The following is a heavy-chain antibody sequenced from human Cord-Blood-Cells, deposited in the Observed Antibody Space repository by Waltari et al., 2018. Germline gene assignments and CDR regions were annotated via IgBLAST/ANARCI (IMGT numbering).Heavy chain of an antibody. V-gene: IGHV1-46*01. Sequence: QVQLVQSGAEVKKPGASVKVSCKASGYTFTSYSMHWVRKAPGQGLEWMGIINPSGGSTSYAQKFQGRVTMTRDTSTSTVYMELSSLRSEDTAVYYCARGGYYDFWSGYLYYFDYWGQGTLVTVSS. CDR3: ARGGYYDFWSGYLYYFDY. D-gene: IGHD3-3*01. CDR2: INPSGGST. J-gene: IGHJ4*02. CDR1: GYTFTSYS.